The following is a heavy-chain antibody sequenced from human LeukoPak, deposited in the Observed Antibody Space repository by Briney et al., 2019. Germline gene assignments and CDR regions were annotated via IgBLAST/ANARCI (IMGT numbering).Heavy chain of an antibody. CDR2: TYYRSKWYN. J-gene: IGHJ4*02. CDR1: GDSVSSNSAA. CDR3: ARGAGRRFLEWLFFDY. D-gene: IGHD3-3*01. V-gene: IGHV6-1*01. Sequence: SQTLSLTCAVSGDSVSSNSAAWNWIRQSPSRGLEWLGRTYYRSKWYNDYAVSVKSRITINPDTSKNQFSLKLSSVTAADTAVYYCARGAGRRFLEWLFFDYWGQGTLVTVSS.